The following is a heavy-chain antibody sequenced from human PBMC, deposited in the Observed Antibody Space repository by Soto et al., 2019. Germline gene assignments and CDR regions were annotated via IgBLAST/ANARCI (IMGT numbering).Heavy chain of an antibody. Sequence: GGSLRLSCAASGFTFSSYAMHWVRQAPGKGLEWVAVISYDGSNKYYADSVKGRFTISRDNSKNTLYLQMNSLRAEDTAVYYCARGLYYDFWSGYYVSYYGMDVWGQGTTVTVSS. CDR1: GFTFSSYA. J-gene: IGHJ6*02. D-gene: IGHD3-3*01. V-gene: IGHV3-30-3*01. CDR2: ISYDGSNK. CDR3: ARGLYYDFWSGYYVSYYGMDV.